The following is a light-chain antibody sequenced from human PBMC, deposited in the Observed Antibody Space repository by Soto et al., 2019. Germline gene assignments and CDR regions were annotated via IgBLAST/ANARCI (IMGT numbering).Light chain of an antibody. CDR2: SAS. CDR1: HSVSSSS. V-gene: IGKV3-20*01. J-gene: IGKJ4*02. Sequence: ETMLTQKPGTIFVYARERATLSRRASHSVSSSSLAWYQQKPGQAPRLLIHSASSRATGIPDRFSGSESETDFTLTISTLEPEDFAVYNCQQYSSSPGTFGGGTKVDTK. CDR3: QQYSSSPGT.